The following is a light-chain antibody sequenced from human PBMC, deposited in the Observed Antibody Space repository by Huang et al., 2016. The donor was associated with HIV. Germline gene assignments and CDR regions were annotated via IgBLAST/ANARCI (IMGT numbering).Light chain of an antibody. V-gene: IGKV4-1*01. CDR1: QSVLYSSNNKNY. CDR3: QKYYSTLT. J-gene: IGKJ4*01. Sequence: DIVMTQSPDSLAVSLGERATINCKSSQSVLYSSNNKNYLAWYQQKPGQPPELLVYGASTRESGVPERFSGSGSGTDFTLTISSLQAEDVAVYYCQKYYSTLTFGGGTKVEIK. CDR2: GAS.